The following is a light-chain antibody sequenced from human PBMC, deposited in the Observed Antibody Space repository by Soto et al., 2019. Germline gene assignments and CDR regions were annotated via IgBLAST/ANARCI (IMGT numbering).Light chain of an antibody. CDR1: SSDVGAYDS. CDR3: CSSAPESTYV. Sequence: QFVLAQPASVSGSPGQSITISCTGTSSDVGAYDSVSWYQQHPHKAPQLIIYKGTQRPSGVSNRFSGSTSGNAASLTISGLQADDEADYFCCSSAPESTYVCGTGTKVTVL. J-gene: IGLJ1*01. V-gene: IGLV2-23*01. CDR2: KGT.